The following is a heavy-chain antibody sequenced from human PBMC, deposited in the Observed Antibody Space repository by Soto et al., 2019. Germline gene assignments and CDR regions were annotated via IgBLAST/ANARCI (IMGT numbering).Heavy chain of an antibody. V-gene: IGHV3-15*01. CDR1: GFTFSNAW. D-gene: IGHD2-8*01. J-gene: IGHJ3*02. CDR3: HTPHGRNDFDM. CDR2: IKSIADGGTT. Sequence: GGSLRLSCATSGFTFSNAWMAWVRQAPGKGLEWVGRIKSIADGGTTNYAAPLKGRFSISRHDSENTLYLQMNILRVEDTGIYYCHTPHGRNDFDMWGPGTVVTVSS.